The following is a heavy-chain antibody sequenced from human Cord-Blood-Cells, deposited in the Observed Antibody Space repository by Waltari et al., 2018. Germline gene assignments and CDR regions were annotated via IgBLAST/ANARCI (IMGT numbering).Heavy chain of an antibody. CDR1: GGSFSGYY. V-gene: IGHV4-34*01. Sequence: QVQLQQWGAGLLKPSETLSLTCAVYGGSFSGYYWSWIRQPPGKGLEWIGEINHSGSTNYNPSLKSRVTISVDTSKNQFSLKLSSVTAADTAVYYCARTVYSGSSFDDWGQGTLVTVSS. CDR2: INHSGST. D-gene: IGHD1-26*01. J-gene: IGHJ4*02. CDR3: ARTVYSGSSFDD.